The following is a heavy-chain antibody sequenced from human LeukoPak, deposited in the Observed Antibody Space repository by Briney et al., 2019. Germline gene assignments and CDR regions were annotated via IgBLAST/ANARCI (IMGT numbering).Heavy chain of an antibody. CDR2: ISWNSGSI. CDR3: AKAGHYGSGSYYSDY. CDR1: GFTFDDYA. V-gene: IGHV3-9*01. Sequence: GMSLRLSCAASGFTFDDYAMHWVRQAPGKGLEWVSGISWNSGSINYADSVKGRFTISRDNAKNSLYLQMSSLRAGDTAVYYCAKAGHYGSGSYYSDYWGRGTLVTVSP. J-gene: IGHJ4*02. D-gene: IGHD3-10*01.